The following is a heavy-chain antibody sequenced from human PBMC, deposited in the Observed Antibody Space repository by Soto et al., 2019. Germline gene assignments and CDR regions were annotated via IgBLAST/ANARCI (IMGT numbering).Heavy chain of an antibody. CDR1: GGTFSSYA. V-gene: IGHV1-69*13. Sequence: SVKVSCKASGGTFSSYAISWVRQAPGQGLEWMGGIIPIFGTANYAQKFQGRVTITADESTSTAYMELSSLRSEDTAVYYCARESEDYGAVRAYWGQGPLVTVSS. CDR2: IIPIFGTA. J-gene: IGHJ4*02. D-gene: IGHD4-17*01. CDR3: ARESEDYGAVRAY.